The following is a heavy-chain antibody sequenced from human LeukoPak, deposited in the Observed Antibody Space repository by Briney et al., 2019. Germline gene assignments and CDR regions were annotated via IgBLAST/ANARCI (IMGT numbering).Heavy chain of an antibody. D-gene: IGHD3-22*01. J-gene: IGHJ6*03. V-gene: IGHV1-18*01. CDR2: ISAYNGNT. CDR1: GYTFTSYG. Sequence: ASVKVSRKASGYTFTSYGISWLRQAPGQGLEWMGWISAYNGNTNYAQKLQGRVTMTTDTSTSTAYMELRSLRSDDTAVYYCARDAYYYDSSGYQGGYYYYMDVWGKGTTVTVSS. CDR3: ARDAYYYDSSGYQGGYYYYMDV.